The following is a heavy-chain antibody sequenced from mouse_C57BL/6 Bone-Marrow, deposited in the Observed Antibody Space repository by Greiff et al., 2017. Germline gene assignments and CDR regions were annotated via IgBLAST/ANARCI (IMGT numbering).Heavy chain of an antibody. Sequence: EVKVVESGGGLVQSGRSLRLSCATSGFTFSDFYMEWVRQAPGKGLEWIAASRNKANDYTTEYSASVKGRFIVSRDTSQSILYLQMNALRAEDTAIYYCARDPYDYGYAMDYWGQGTSVTVSS. D-gene: IGHD2-4*01. CDR1: GFTFSDFY. CDR3: ARDPYDYGYAMDY. CDR2: SRNKANDYTT. J-gene: IGHJ4*01. V-gene: IGHV7-1*01.